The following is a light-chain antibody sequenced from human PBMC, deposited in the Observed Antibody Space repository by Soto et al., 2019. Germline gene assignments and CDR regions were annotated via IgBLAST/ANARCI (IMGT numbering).Light chain of an antibody. CDR1: QGVRSNF. J-gene: IGKJ1*01. V-gene: IGKV3-20*01. Sequence: EIVLTQSPGTLSLSPGERATLSCRASQGVRSNFLAWYQQKPGQAPRLLIYSASNRATGIPDRFSGSGSGTDFTLTITRLEPEDFAMYYCQRYDSLRTFGQGTKVDIK. CDR2: SAS. CDR3: QRYDSLRT.